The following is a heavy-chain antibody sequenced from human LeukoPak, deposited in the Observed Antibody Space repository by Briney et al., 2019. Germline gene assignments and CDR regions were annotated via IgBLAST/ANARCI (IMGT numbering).Heavy chain of an antibody. CDR3: ARAASGYDELYGMDV. J-gene: IGHJ6*02. V-gene: IGHV3-30*04. CDR2: ISYDGSNK. CDR1: GFTFSSYA. Sequence: GRSLRLSCAASGFTFSSYAMHWVRQAPGKGLEWVAVISYDGSNKYYADSVKGRFTISRDNSKNTLYQQMNSLRAEDTAVYYCARAASGYDELYGMDVWGQRTTVTVSS. D-gene: IGHD5-12*01.